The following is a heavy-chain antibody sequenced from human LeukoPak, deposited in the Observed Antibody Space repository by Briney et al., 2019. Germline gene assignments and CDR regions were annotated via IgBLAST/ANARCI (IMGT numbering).Heavy chain of an antibody. CDR2: INHSGST. CDR3: ARSVEGYCSGDNCFSYSYYMDV. Sequence: SETLSLTCAVYGGSFSDYWWTWIRQSPGKGLEWIGEINHSGSTNYNPSLKSRVTISVDTSKNQFSLKLSSVTAADTAVYYCARSVEGYCSGDNCFSYSYYMDVWGKGTTVTVSS. V-gene: IGHV4-34*01. D-gene: IGHD2-15*01. J-gene: IGHJ6*03. CDR1: GGSFSDYW.